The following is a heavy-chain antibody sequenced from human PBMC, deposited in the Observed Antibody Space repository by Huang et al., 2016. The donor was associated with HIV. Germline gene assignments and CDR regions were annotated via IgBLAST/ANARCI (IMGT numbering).Heavy chain of an antibody. CDR1: VFTVSTNY. V-gene: IGHV3-53*01. CDR2: IYSGGTT. D-gene: IGHD2-8*02. CDR3: AKEGDTGAALGY. Sequence: EVQLVESGGGLIQPGGSLRLSCAASVFTVSTNYMTWVLQAQGRGLGEVSLIYSGGTTYYADSVKGRFTISRDDSENTRYLHMTSLRAGDTAVYYCAKEGDTGAALGYWGQGTLVTVS. J-gene: IGHJ4*02.